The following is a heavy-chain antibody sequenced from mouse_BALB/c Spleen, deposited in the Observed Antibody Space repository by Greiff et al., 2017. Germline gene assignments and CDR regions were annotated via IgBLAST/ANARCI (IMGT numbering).Heavy chain of an antibody. J-gene: IGHJ4*01. CDR3: ARTPLITTATGSAMDY. D-gene: IGHD1-2*01. Sequence: QVQLKESGPGLVAPSQSLSITCTVSGFSLSRYSVHWVRQPPGKGLEWLGMIWGGGSTDYNSALNSRLSISKDNSKSQVFLKMNSLQTDDTAMYYCARTPLITTATGSAMDYWGQGTSVTVSS. CDR2: IWGGGST. V-gene: IGHV2-6-4*01. CDR1: GFSLSRYS.